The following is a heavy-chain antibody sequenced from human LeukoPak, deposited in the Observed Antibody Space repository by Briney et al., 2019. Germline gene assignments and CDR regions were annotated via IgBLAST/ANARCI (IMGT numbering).Heavy chain of an antibody. CDR3: ARETYYYDSSGYYYMDV. V-gene: IGHV4-59*01. D-gene: IGHD3-22*01. CDR1: GGSISSYY. J-gene: IGHJ6*03. Sequence: TSETLSLTCTVSGGSISSYYWSWIRQPPGKGLEWIGYIYYSGSTNYNPSLKSRVTISVDTSKNQFSLKLSSVTAADTAVYYCARETYYYDSSGYYYMDVWGKGTTVTISS. CDR2: IYYSGST.